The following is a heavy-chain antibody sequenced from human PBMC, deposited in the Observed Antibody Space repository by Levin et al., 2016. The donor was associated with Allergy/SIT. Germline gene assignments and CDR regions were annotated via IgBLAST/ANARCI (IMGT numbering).Heavy chain of an antibody. CDR1: GGTFSSYA. J-gene: IGHJ2*01. CDR3: ARVVGATSEWYFDL. Sequence: SVKVSCKASGGTFSSYAISWVRQAPGQGLEWMGGIIPIFGTANYAQKFQGRVTITADKSTSTAYMELSSLRSEDTAVYYCARVVGATSEWYFDLWGRGTLVTVSS. CDR2: IIPIFGTA. V-gene: IGHV1-69*06. D-gene: IGHD1-26*01.